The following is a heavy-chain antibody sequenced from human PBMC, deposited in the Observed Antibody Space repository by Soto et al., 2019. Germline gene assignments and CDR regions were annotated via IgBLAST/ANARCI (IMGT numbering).Heavy chain of an antibody. CDR3: ARDNVGYYYDSSSSNWFDP. CDR1: GGTFSSYA. J-gene: IGHJ5*02. V-gene: IGHV1-69*01. CDR2: IIPIVGTA. D-gene: IGHD3-22*01. Sequence: QVQLVQSGAEVKKPGSSVKVYCKASGGTFSSYAISWVRQAPGQGLEGMGGIIPIVGTANYAQKFQGRVTITADESTSTAYMELSSLRSEDTAVYYCARDNVGYYYDSSSSNWFDPWGQGTLVTVSS.